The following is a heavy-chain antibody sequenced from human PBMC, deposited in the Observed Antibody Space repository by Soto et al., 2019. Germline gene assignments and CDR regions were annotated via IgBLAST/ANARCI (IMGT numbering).Heavy chain of an antibody. CDR3: ARDAVAGYNPPYGTDV. J-gene: IGHJ6*02. CDR1: GASINSYY. D-gene: IGHD6-19*01. Sequence: SETLSLTCTVSGASINSYYWSWIRQPPGKGLEWIGFISYSGSTNRNPSLKSRVTISVDTSKNQFSLELRSVTAEDTAIYYCARDAVAGYNPPYGTDVWGQGTTVTVSS. V-gene: IGHV4-59*01. CDR2: ISYSGST.